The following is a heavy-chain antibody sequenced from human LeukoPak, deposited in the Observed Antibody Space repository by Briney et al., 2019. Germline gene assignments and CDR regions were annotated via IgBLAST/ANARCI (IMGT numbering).Heavy chain of an antibody. D-gene: IGHD6-19*01. J-gene: IGHJ6*02. V-gene: IGHV1-18*01. CDR1: GYTFTSYV. CDR2: ISAYNGNT. CDR3: ARVSDSSGWYEVLRDYYYGMDV. Sequence: ASVKVSCKASGYTFTSYVISWVRQAPGQGLEWMGWISAYNGNTNYAQKLQGRVTMTTDTSTSTAYMELRSLRSDDTAVYYCARVSDSSGWYEVLRDYYYGMDVWGQGTTVTVSS.